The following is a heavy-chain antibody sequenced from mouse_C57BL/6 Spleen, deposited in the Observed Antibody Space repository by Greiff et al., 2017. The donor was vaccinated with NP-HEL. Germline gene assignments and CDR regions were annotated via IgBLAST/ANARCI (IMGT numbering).Heavy chain of an antibody. CDR1: GYTFTSYW. D-gene: IGHD1-1*01. J-gene: IGHJ4*01. V-gene: IGHV1-64*01. Sequence: QVQLQQPGAELVKPGASVKLSCKASGYTFTSYWMHWVKQRPGQGLEWIGMIHPNSGSTNYNEKFKSKATLTVDKSSSTAYMQLSSLTSEDSAVYYCARITTVVAMDYAMDYWGQGTSVTVSS. CDR3: ARITTVVAMDYAMDY. CDR2: IHPNSGST.